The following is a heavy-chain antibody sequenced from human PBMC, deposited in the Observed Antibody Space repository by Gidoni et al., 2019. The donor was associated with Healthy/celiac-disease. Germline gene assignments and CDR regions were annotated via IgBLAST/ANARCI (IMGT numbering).Heavy chain of an antibody. D-gene: IGHD5-18*01. CDR1: GGSFSGYY. CDR2: INHSGST. Sequence: QVQLQQGGAGLLKPSETLSLTCAVHGGSFSGYYWSWIRQPPGKGLEWIGEINHSGSTNYNPSLKSRVTISVDTSKNQFSLKLSSVTAADTAVYYCARGMRRGYSYGYYFDYWGQGTLVTVSS. CDR3: ARGMRRGYSYGYYFDY. J-gene: IGHJ4*02. V-gene: IGHV4-34*01.